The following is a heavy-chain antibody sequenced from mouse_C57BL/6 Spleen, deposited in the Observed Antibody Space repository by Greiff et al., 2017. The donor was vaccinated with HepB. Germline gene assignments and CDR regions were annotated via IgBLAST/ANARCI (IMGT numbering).Heavy chain of an antibody. J-gene: IGHJ3*01. CDR3: ARDAYYSNYDLAY. V-gene: IGHV7-1*01. Sequence: EVMLVESGGGLVQSGRSLRLSCATSGFTFSDFYMEWVRQAPGKGLEWIAASRNKANDYTTEYSASVKGRFIVSRDTSQSILYLQMNALRAEDTAIYYCARDAYYSNYDLAYWGQGTLVTVSA. CDR2: SRNKANDYTT. CDR1: GFTFSDFY. D-gene: IGHD2-5*01.